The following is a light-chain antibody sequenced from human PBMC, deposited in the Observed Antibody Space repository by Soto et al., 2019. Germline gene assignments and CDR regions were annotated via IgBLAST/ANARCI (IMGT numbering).Light chain of an antibody. V-gene: IGKV1-39*01. CDR1: QYIDTY. Sequence: DIQMTQSPSSLSASVGDRVTITCRASQYIDTYLNWYLQKPGQAPKLLIYSAYSLQSGVSPRFSGDGSGTDFTLPISSLQPEDFATYYCQQSYNFPRTFGQGTTV. CDR2: SAY. J-gene: IGKJ1*01. CDR3: QQSYNFPRT.